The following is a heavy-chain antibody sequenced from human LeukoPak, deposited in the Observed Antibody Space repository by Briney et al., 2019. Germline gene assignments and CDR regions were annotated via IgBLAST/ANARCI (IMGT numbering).Heavy chain of an antibody. V-gene: IGHV3-21*01. CDR3: ARVQAGYSSGWYRYYYYYYMDV. D-gene: IGHD6-19*01. CDR2: ISSSSTFI. Sequence: GGSLRLSCAASGFTFSAYSMNWVRQAPGKGLEWVSSISSSSTFISYADSVKGRFTISRDNAKNSLYLQMNSLRAEDTAVYYCARVQAGYSSGWYRYYYYYYMDVWGKGTTVTVSS. CDR1: GFTFSAYS. J-gene: IGHJ6*03.